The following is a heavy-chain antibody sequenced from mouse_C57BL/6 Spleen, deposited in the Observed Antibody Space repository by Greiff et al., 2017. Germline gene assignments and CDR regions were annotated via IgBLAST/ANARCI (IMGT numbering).Heavy chain of an antibody. J-gene: IGHJ3*01. D-gene: IGHD2-3*01. CDR1: GYTFTSYW. CDR3: ARGDYDGSRFAY. CDR2: IDPSDSET. V-gene: IGHV1-52*01. Sequence: VPLQQPGAELVRPGSSVKLSCKASGYTFTSYWMHWVKQRPIQGLEWIGNIDPSDSETHYNQKFKDKATLTVDKSSSTAYLQLSSLKSEDSAVYYCARGDYDGSRFAYWGQGTLVTVAA.